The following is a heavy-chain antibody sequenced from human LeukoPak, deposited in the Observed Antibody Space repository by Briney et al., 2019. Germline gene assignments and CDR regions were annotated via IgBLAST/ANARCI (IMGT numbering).Heavy chain of an antibody. J-gene: IGHJ5*02. V-gene: IGHV4-59*01. CDR2: VSYSGST. CDR3: ARHYGP. CDR1: GGSISNYY. D-gene: IGHD3-16*01. Sequence: SETLSLTCTVSGGSISNYYWNWIRQPPGKGLEWIGYVSYSGSTNYNPSLKSRVTISVDTSKNQFSLKLSSVTAADTAVYYCARHYGPWGQGTLVAVSS.